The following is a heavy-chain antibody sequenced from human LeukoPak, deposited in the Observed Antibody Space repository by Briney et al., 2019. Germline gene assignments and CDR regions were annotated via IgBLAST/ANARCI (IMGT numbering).Heavy chain of an antibody. Sequence: ASVKVSCKASGYTFTGYYMHWVRQAPGQGLAWMGWINPNSGGTNYAQKFQGRVTMTRDTSISTAYMELSRLRSDDTAVYYCARGDPYYYDSSGYPPCWGQGTLVTVSS. V-gene: IGHV1-2*02. J-gene: IGHJ4*02. CDR3: ARGDPYYYDSSGYPPC. CDR2: INPNSGGT. CDR1: GYTFTGYY. D-gene: IGHD3-22*01.